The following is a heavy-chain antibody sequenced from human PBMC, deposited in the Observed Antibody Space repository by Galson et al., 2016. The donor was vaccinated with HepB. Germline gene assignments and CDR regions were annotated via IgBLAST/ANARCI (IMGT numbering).Heavy chain of an antibody. V-gene: IGHV1-18*01. Sequence: SVKVSCKASGYGFTSYGLSWVRQAPGQGLEWMGWISAYNGKKNYAQKFQGRVTMTTDTSTRTGYMDLRSLRSDDTAVYYWARVSAFSGASATFDYWGQGTLVTVSS. CDR3: ARVSAFSGASATFDY. CDR2: ISAYNGKK. CDR1: GYGFTSYG. J-gene: IGHJ4*02. D-gene: IGHD1-1*01.